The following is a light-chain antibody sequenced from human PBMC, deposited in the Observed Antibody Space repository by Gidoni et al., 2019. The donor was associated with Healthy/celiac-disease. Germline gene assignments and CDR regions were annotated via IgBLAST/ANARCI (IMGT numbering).Light chain of an antibody. Sequence: QSALTQPAFVSGSPVQSITISCTGTSSDVGGYNYVSWYQQHPGKATKLMIYDVSNRPSGVSNRFSGSKSGNTASLTISGLQAEDEADYYCSSYTSSSTLVVFGGGTKLTVL. J-gene: IGLJ2*01. V-gene: IGLV2-14*01. CDR1: SSDVGGYNY. CDR2: DVS. CDR3: SSYTSSSTLVV.